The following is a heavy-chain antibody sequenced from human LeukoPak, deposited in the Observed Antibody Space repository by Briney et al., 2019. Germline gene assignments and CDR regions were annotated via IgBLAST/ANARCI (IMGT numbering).Heavy chain of an antibody. CDR3: AVGFGDQLDF. J-gene: IGHJ4*02. D-gene: IGHD3-10*01. V-gene: IGHV4-39*07. Sequence: PSETLSLTCTVSGGSISSSSYYWGWFRQPPGKGREGIGSIYYSGSTYYNPSLKSRVTISVDTSKNQFSLKLSSVTAADTAVYYCAVGFGDQLDFWGQGVLVTVSS. CDR2: IYYSGST. CDR1: GGSISSSSYY.